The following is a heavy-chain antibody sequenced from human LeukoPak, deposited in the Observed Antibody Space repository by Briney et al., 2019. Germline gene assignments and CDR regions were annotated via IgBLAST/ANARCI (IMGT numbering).Heavy chain of an antibody. Sequence: GASVKVSCKASGYTFTNYDINWVRQATGQGLEWMGWMNPNRGNTDYAQKFQGSVTFTGNTSISTAYMALSTLRSEDTAVYYCARDYYGSSAPLVGFDPWGQGTLVTVSS. CDR2: MNPNRGNT. CDR1: GYTFTNYD. V-gene: IGHV1-8*03. D-gene: IGHD3-22*01. CDR3: ARDYYGSSAPLVGFDP. J-gene: IGHJ5*02.